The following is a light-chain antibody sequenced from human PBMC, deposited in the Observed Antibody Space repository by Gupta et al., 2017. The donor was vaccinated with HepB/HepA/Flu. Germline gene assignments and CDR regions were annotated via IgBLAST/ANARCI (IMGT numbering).Light chain of an antibody. CDR1: SSNIGSGYD. Sequence: QSVLTQPPSVSGAPGQTVTISVTGTSSNIGSGYDVYWYQQLPGAAPKLLLSRDNNRPSGVPDRFSGSRSGTSDSLAITGLQAEDEADYYCQSYDNSLKNSVFGGGTKVTVL. CDR3: QSYDNSLKNSV. CDR2: RDN. J-gene: IGLJ2*01. V-gene: IGLV1-40*01.